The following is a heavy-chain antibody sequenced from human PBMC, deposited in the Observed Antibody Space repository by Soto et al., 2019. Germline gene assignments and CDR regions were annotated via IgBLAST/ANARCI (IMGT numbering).Heavy chain of an antibody. CDR3: ANTYVWGSYRSYYFDY. Sequence: GGSLRLSCAASGFTFSSYAMTWVRQAPGKGLEWVAVISYDGSNKYYADSVKGRFTISRDNSKNTLYLQMNSLRAEDTAVYYCANTYVWGSYRSYYFDYWGQGTLVTVSS. D-gene: IGHD3-16*02. CDR1: GFTFSSYA. J-gene: IGHJ4*02. V-gene: IGHV3-30*18. CDR2: ISYDGSNK.